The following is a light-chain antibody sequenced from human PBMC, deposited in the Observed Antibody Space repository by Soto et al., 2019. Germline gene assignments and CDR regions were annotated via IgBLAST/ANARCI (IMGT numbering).Light chain of an antibody. CDR2: DVS. CDR1: QSISSW. Sequence: DIQMTQSPPTLSASVGDRVTITCRASQSISSWLAWYLQRPGKAPNLLIYDVSSLESGVPSRFSGSGSGTEFTLTISSLQPDDFATYYCQQYTNYPWTFGQGTKVDIK. CDR3: QQYTNYPWT. J-gene: IGKJ1*01. V-gene: IGKV1-5*01.